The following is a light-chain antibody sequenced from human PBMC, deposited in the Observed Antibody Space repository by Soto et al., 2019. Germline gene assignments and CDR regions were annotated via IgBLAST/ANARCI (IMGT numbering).Light chain of an antibody. J-gene: IGKJ2*01. CDR3: HQYGSSPPYT. CDR1: QSVSSSY. CDR2: GAS. V-gene: IGKV3-20*01. Sequence: EIVLTQSPGTLSLSPGESATLSCRASQSVSSSYLAWYQQKPGQAPRLLIYGASSRATGIPDRFSGSGSGTDFTLTISSLEPEDFEVYYCHQYGSSPPYTFGQGTKLEIK.